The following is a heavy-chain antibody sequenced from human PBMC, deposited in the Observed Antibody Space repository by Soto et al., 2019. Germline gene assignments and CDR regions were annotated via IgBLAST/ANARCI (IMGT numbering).Heavy chain of an antibody. V-gene: IGHV3-23*01. Sequence: GGPLRLSCTASGFTFSSYGMSWIRQAQGKGLEWVTTISAAGLITFYAESVEGRFTISRDNSKNTVYLQMNSLRAEDTAVYYCVGDQHYDSIGYYFFDPWGQGTLVTVSS. CDR2: ISAAGLIT. CDR1: GFTFSSYG. D-gene: IGHD3-22*01. J-gene: IGHJ5*02. CDR3: VGDQHYDSIGYYFFDP.